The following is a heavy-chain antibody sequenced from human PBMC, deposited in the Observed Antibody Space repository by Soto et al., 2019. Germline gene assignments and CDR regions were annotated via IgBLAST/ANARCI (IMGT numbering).Heavy chain of an antibody. Sequence: GASVKVSCKASGYTFTSYGISRVRQAPGQGLEWMGWISAYNGNTNYAQKLQGRVTMTTDTSTSTAYMELRSLRSDDTAVYYCAGVHSRGYRGYDYMGFSWFDPGGQGTLVTVSS. CDR3: AGVHSRGYRGYDYMGFSWFDP. CDR2: ISAYNGNT. CDR1: GYTFTSYG. J-gene: IGHJ5*02. D-gene: IGHD5-12*01. V-gene: IGHV1-18*01.